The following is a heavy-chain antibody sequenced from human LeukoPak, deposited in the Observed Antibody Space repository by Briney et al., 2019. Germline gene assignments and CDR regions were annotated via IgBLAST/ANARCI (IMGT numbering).Heavy chain of an antibody. CDR2: IDPSDSYT. CDR1: GYSITSYW. D-gene: IGHD3-22*01. Sequence: GESLKISCKGSGYSITSYWISWVRQMPGKGLEWMGRIDPSDSYTNYSPSFQGHVTISADKSISTAYLQWSSLKASDTAMYYCARRVEGDSSQTDYWGQGTLVTVSS. J-gene: IGHJ4*02. CDR3: ARRVEGDSSQTDY. V-gene: IGHV5-10-1*01.